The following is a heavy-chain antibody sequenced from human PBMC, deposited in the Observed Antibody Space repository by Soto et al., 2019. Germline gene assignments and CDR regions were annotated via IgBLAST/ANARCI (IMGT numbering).Heavy chain of an antibody. CDR3: ARAMYPDAFDI. D-gene: IGHD2-2*01. CDR1: VYTFTGYY. Sequence: GASVKVSCRASVYTFTGYYMHWVRQVPGQGLEWMGWINPNSGGTNYAQKFQGWVTMTRDTPISTAYMERSRLRSDDTAVYYCARAMYPDAFDIWGQGTMVTV. V-gene: IGHV1-2*04. CDR2: INPNSGGT. J-gene: IGHJ3*02.